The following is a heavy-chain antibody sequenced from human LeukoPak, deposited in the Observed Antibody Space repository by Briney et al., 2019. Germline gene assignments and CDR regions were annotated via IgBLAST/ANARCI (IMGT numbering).Heavy chain of an antibody. CDR2: INHSGST. Sequence: PSETLSLTCAVYGGSFSGYYWSWIRQPPGKGLEWIGEINHSGSTNYNPSLKSRVTISVDTSKNQFSLKLSSVTAADTAVYYCARGAPSSSWYMSPRGYFDYWGQGTLVTVSS. J-gene: IGHJ4*02. D-gene: IGHD6-13*01. V-gene: IGHV4-34*01. CDR1: GGSFSGYY. CDR3: ARGAPSSSWYMSPRGYFDY.